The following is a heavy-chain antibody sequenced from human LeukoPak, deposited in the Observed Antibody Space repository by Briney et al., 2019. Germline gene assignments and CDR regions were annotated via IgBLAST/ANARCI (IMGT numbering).Heavy chain of an antibody. Sequence: SETLSLTCAVSGYSISSGYYWGWIRQPPGKGLEWIGSIHHTGSTYYNPSLKSRVTISVDTSKNQFSLKLSSVTAADTAVYYCAREYSHRLYSSSWYDAFDIWGQGTMVTVSS. V-gene: IGHV4-38-2*02. J-gene: IGHJ3*02. CDR2: IHHTGST. D-gene: IGHD6-13*01. CDR1: GYSISSGYY. CDR3: AREYSHRLYSSSWYDAFDI.